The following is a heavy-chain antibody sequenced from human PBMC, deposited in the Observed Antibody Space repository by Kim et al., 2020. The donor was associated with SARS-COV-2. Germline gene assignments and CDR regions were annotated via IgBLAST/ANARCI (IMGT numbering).Heavy chain of an antibody. J-gene: IGHJ2*01. D-gene: IGHD6-6*01. CDR2: IYYSGST. CDR3: ARDRLVRYFDL. Sequence: SETLSLTCTVSGGSVSSGSYYWSWIRQPPGKGLEWIGYIYYSGSTNYNPSLKSRVTISVDTSKNQFSLKLSSVTAADTAVYYCARDRLVRYFDLWGRGTLVTVSS. V-gene: IGHV4-61*01. CDR1: GGSVSSGSYY.